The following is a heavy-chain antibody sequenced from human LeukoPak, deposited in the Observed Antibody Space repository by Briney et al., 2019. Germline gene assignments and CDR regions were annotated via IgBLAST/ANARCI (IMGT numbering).Heavy chain of an antibody. Sequence: GGSLRLSCAASGFTFSSYAMSWVRQAPGKGLEWVSAISGSGGSTYYADSVKGRFTISRDNSKNTLYLQMNSLRAEDTAVYYCAKMKGPRGDGDPIDYWGQGTLVTVSS. D-gene: IGHD4-17*01. CDR3: AKMKGPRGDGDPIDY. CDR1: GFTFSSYA. V-gene: IGHV3-23*01. CDR2: ISGSGGST. J-gene: IGHJ4*02.